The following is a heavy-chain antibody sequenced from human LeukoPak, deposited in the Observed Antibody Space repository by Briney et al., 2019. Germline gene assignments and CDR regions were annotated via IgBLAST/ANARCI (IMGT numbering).Heavy chain of an antibody. CDR3: ARNSSGSYQWSAFDI. CDR2: IYHFGST. J-gene: IGHJ3*02. CDR1: GYSISIGYY. D-gene: IGHD1-26*01. Sequence: SETLSLTCAVSGYSISIGYYWGWIRQPPGKGLEWIGTIYHFGSTYYNPSLKSRVTISVDTSKNQFSLKLSSVTAADTAVYYCARNSSGSYQWSAFDIWGQGTMVTVSS. V-gene: IGHV4-38-2*01.